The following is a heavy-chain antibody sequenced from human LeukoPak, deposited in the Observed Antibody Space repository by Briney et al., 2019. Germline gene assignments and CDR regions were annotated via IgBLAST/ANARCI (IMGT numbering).Heavy chain of an antibody. J-gene: IGHJ4*02. CDR2: FYTSGNT. V-gene: IGHV4-4*09. D-gene: IGHD3-22*01. CDR3: AKALVIYYYDSSGSQSDY. CDR1: GTSITPYS. Sequence: SETLSLTCSVSGTSITPYSWGWIRQPPGRGLEWIGYFYTSGNTHQNPSLKSRVTMSIDASKNQFSLRLSSMTAADTAVYYCAKALVIYYYDSSGSQSDYWGQGTLVTVSS.